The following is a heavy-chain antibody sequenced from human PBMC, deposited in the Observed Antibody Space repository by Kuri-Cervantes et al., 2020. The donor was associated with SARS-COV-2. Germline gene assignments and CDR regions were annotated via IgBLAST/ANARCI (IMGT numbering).Heavy chain of an antibody. Sequence: GESLKISCAASGFTFNSYSMNWVRQAPGKGLEWVSSISSSSSYIYYADSVKGRFTISRDNAKNSLYLQMNSLRAEDTAVYYCARYSSSWSYYWGQGTLVTVSS. V-gene: IGHV3-21*01. J-gene: IGHJ4*02. D-gene: IGHD6-13*01. CDR3: ARYSSSWSYY. CDR2: ISSSSSYI. CDR1: GFTFNSYS.